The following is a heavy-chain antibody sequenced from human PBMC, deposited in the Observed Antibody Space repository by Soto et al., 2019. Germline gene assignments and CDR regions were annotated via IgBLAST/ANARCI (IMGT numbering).Heavy chain of an antibody. Sequence: GASVKVSCKASGYTFTSYGISWVRQAPGQGLEWMGWIGAYNGNTNYAQKLQGRVTMTTDTSTSTAYMELRSLRSDDTAVYYCASIVVVPAATLHDAFDIWGQGTMVTVSS. D-gene: IGHD2-2*01. V-gene: IGHV1-18*01. CDR1: GYTFTSYG. J-gene: IGHJ3*02. CDR3: ASIVVVPAATLHDAFDI. CDR2: IGAYNGNT.